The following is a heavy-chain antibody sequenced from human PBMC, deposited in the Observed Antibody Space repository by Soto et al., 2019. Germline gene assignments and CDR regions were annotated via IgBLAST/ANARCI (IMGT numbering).Heavy chain of an antibody. V-gene: IGHV4-4*02. CDR1: GGSISRSNW. J-gene: IGHJ4*02. Sequence: SETLSLTCAVSGGSISRSNWWSWVRQHPGKGLEWIGEIYHSGSTNYNPSLKSRVTISVDKSKNQFSLKLSSVTAADTAVYYCARGGDYGYWGLFDYWGQGTLVTVSS. D-gene: IGHD5-12*01. CDR2: IYHSGST. CDR3: ARGGDYGYWGLFDY.